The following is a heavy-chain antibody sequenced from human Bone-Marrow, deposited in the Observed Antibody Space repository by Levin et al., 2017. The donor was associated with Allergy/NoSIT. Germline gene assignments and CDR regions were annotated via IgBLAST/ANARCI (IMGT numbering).Heavy chain of an antibody. J-gene: IGHJ4*02. Sequence: GASVKVSCKASGYTFTSYAMNWVRQAPGQGLEWMGWINTNTGNPTYAQGFTGRFVFSLDTSVSTAYLQISSLKAEDTAVYYCARVDDLAQPPRGNYDFWSGYSPPRPQLDYWGQGTLVTVSS. CDR3: ARVDDLAQPPRGNYDFWSGYSPPRPQLDY. CDR1: GYTFTSYA. CDR2: INTNTGNP. V-gene: IGHV7-4-1*02. D-gene: IGHD3-3*01.